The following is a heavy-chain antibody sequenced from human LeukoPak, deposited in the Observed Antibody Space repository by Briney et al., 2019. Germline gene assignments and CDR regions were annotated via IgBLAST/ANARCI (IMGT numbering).Heavy chain of an antibody. D-gene: IGHD6-13*01. V-gene: IGHV4-39*01. CDR1: GGSISSSSYY. CDR3: ARRSSSWSIFDP. J-gene: IGHJ5*02. Sequence: PSETLSLTCTVSGGSISSSSYYWGWIRQPPGKGLEWIGSIYYSGSTYYNPSLKSRVTISVDTSKNQFSLKLSSVTAADTAVYYCARRSSSWSIFDPWGQGTLVTVSS. CDR2: IYYSGST.